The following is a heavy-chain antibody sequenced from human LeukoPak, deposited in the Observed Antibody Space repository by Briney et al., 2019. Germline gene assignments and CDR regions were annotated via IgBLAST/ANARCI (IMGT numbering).Heavy chain of an antibody. Sequence: ASVKVSCKASGYTFTSYDINWVRQATGQGLEWMGWMNPNSGNTGYAQKFQGRVTMTRNTSISTAYMELSSLRSEDTAVYYCARDHYYDSSGYAPLDYWGQGTLVIVSS. V-gene: IGHV1-8*01. D-gene: IGHD3-22*01. CDR1: GYTFTSYD. CDR3: ARDHYYDSSGYAPLDY. J-gene: IGHJ4*02. CDR2: MNPNSGNT.